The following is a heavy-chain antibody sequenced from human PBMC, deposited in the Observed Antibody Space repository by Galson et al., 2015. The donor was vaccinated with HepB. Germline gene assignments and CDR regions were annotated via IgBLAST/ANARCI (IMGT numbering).Heavy chain of an antibody. V-gene: IGHV1-2*05. CDR2: INPNSGGT. CDR1: GYTFTGYY. J-gene: IGHJ4*02. D-gene: IGHD6-13*01. Sequence: SVKVSCKASGYTFTGYYMHWVRQAPGQGLEWMGRINPNSGGTNYAQKFQGRVTMTRDTSISTAYMELSRLRSDDTVVYYCAREGRRFYSSSWYDYWGQGTLVTVSS. CDR3: AREGRRFYSSSWYDY.